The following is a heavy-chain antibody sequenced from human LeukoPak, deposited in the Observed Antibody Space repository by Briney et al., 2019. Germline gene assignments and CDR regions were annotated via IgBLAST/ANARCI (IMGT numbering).Heavy chain of an antibody. V-gene: IGHV4-30-4*01. D-gene: IGHD2-8*02. Sequence: SETLSLTCTVSGGSISSGDYYWSWIRQPPGKGLEWIGYIYYSGSTYYNPSLKSRVTISVDRSKNQFSLKLSSVTAADTAVYYCARGVLFYFDYWGQGTLVTVSS. J-gene: IGHJ4*02. CDR3: ARGVLFYFDY. CDR2: IYYSGST. CDR1: GGSISSGDYY.